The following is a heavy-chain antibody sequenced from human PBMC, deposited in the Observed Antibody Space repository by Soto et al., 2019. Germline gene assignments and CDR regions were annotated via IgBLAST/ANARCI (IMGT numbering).Heavy chain of an antibody. Sequence: LSLTCTVSGGSISSGYYYWSWIRQPPGKGLEWIGYIYYSGSTYYNPSLKSRVTISVDTSKNQFSLKLSSVTAADTAVYYCARAIVVVPAAIGNWFDPWGQGTLVTVSS. CDR3: ARAIVVVPAAIGNWFDP. CDR2: IYYSGST. CDR1: GGSISSGYYY. J-gene: IGHJ5*02. V-gene: IGHV4-30-4*01. D-gene: IGHD2-2*01.